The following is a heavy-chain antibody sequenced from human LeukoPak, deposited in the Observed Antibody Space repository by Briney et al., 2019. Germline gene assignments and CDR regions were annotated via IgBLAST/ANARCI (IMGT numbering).Heavy chain of an antibody. Sequence: GASVKVSCKASGYTFNSYGISWVRQAPGQGLEWMGWISAYNGNTNYAQKLQGRVTMTTDTSTSTAYMELRSLRSDDTAVYYCARDGAYCGGDCYPNYYYYYGMDVWGQGTTVTVSS. V-gene: IGHV1-18*01. CDR1: GYTFNSYG. J-gene: IGHJ6*02. CDR3: ARDGAYCGGDCYPNYYYYYGMDV. CDR2: ISAYNGNT. D-gene: IGHD2-21*02.